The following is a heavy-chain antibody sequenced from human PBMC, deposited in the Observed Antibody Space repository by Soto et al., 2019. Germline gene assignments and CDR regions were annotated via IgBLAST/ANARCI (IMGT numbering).Heavy chain of an antibody. V-gene: IGHV5-51*01. CDR2: IYPGDSDT. J-gene: IGHJ3*02. CDR1: GYSFTSYW. CDR3: ATLHLLDIVVVPAAANDAFDI. D-gene: IGHD2-2*01. Sequence: GESLKISCKGSGYSFTSYWIGWVRQMPGKGPEWMGIIYPGDSDTRYSPSFQGQVTISADKSISTAYLQWSSLKASDTAMYYCATLHLLDIVVVPAAANDAFDIWGQGTMVTVSS.